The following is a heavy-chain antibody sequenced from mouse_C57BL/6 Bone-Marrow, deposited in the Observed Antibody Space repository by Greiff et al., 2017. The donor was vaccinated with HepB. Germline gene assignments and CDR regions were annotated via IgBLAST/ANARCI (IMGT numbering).Heavy chain of an antibody. CDR3: ARKRDGYGAMDY. Sequence: VQLKESGAELARPGASVKLSCKASGYTFTSYGISWVKQRTGQGLEWIGEIYPRSGNTYYNEKFKGKATLTADKSSSTAYMELRSLTSEDSAVYFCARKRDGYGAMDYWGQGTSVTVSS. D-gene: IGHD2-2*01. V-gene: IGHV1-81*01. CDR2: IYPRSGNT. CDR1: GYTFTSYG. J-gene: IGHJ4*01.